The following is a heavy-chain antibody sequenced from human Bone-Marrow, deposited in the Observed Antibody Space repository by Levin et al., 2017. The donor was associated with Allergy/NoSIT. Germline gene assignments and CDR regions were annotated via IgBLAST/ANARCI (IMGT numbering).Heavy chain of an antibody. CDR3: TRDTYDTSGSYLWYYGMDV. J-gene: IGHJ6*02. Sequence: ASVKVSCRASGYTFTDYYMHWVRQAPGQGLEWMGWINPNSGATDYAQKFRGRVTMTRDTSISTAYMALSRLGSDDTAVYYCTRDTYDTSGSYLWYYGMDVWGQGTTVTVSS. V-gene: IGHV1-2*02. CDR2: INPNSGAT. D-gene: IGHD3-22*01. CDR1: GYTFTDYY.